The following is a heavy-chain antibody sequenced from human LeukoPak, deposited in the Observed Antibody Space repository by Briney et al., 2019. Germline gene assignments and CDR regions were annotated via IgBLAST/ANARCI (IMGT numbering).Heavy chain of an antibody. D-gene: IGHD6-19*01. CDR3: ARGRSSSGWYEGP. J-gene: IGHJ5*02. CDR2: MNPNSGNT. Sequence: ASVKVSCKASGYTFTSYDINWVRQAPGQGLEWMGWMNPNSGNTGYAQKFQGRVTMTRNTSISTAYMELSSLRSEDTAVYYCARGRSSSGWYEGPWGQGTLVTVSS. CDR1: GYTFTSYD. V-gene: IGHV1-8*01.